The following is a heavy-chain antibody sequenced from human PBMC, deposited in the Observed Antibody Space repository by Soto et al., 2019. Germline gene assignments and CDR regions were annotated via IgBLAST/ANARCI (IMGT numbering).Heavy chain of an antibody. Sequence: ESLKISFKGSGYSFTSYWISWVRQIPGKGLEWMGRIDPSDSYTNYSPSFQGHVTISADKSISTAYLQWSSLKASDTAMYYCARLAAAGTVPSPSDYWGQGTLVTVSS. J-gene: IGHJ4*02. D-gene: IGHD6-13*01. CDR3: ARLAAAGTVPSPSDY. V-gene: IGHV5-10-1*01. CDR1: GYSFTSYW. CDR2: IDPSDSYT.